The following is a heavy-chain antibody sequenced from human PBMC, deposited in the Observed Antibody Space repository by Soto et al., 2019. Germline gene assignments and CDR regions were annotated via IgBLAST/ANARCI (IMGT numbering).Heavy chain of an antibody. CDR3: ARDLYSSSARYFDY. D-gene: IGHD6-6*01. Sequence: EVQLVESGGGLVKPGGSLRLSCAASGFTCSSYSINWVRQAPGKGLEWVSSISSSSSYIYYADSVKGRFTISRDNAKNSLYLQMNSLRAEDTAVYYCARDLYSSSARYFDYWGQGTLVTVSS. CDR2: ISSSSSYI. CDR1: GFTCSSYS. V-gene: IGHV3-21*01. J-gene: IGHJ4*02.